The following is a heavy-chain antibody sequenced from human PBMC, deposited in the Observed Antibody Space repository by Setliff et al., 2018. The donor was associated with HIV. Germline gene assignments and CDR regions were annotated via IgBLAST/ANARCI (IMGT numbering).Heavy chain of an antibody. CDR1: GGSINSGSYY. CDR2: IYTSGST. CDR3: ARAPYYDFWSGYFSLTNLHVLDI. J-gene: IGHJ3*02. V-gene: IGHV4-61*09. D-gene: IGHD3-3*01. Sequence: SETLSLTCTVSGGSINSGSYYWSWIRQPAGKGLEWIGHIYTSGSTNYNPSLKSRVTISVDTSKNQFSLKLTSVTAADTAVYYCARAPYYDFWSGYFSLTNLHVLDIWGQGTMVTVSS.